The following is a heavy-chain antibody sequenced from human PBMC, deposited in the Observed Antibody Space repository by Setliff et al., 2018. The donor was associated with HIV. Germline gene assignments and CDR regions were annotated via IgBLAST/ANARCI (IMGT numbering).Heavy chain of an antibody. V-gene: IGHV4-39*07. CDR1: GGSISSSSYY. J-gene: IGHJ4*02. Sequence: SETLSLTCTVSGGSISSSSYYWGWVRQPPGKGLEWIGSMYYSGSTYYTPSLKSRVTISVDTSKSQFSLKLSSVTAADTAVYYCARAYSGSFDYWGQGTLVTVSS. CDR3: ARAYSGSFDY. CDR2: MYYSGST. D-gene: IGHD1-26*01.